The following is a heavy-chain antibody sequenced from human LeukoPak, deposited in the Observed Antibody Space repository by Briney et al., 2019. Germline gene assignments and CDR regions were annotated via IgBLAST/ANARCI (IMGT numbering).Heavy chain of an antibody. J-gene: IGHJ4*02. D-gene: IGHD4-11*01. V-gene: IGHV2-5*08. CDR3: AHRRSNSVGF. CDR1: GFSLSTSGMR. Sequence: SGPALVKPTQTLTLTCTFSGFSLSTSGMRVSWIRQPPGKALEWLARIDWDDDKRYSPSLKSRLTITKDTSKNQVVLTMTNMDPVDTATYYCAHRRSNSVGFWGQGTLVTVSS. CDR2: IDWDDDK.